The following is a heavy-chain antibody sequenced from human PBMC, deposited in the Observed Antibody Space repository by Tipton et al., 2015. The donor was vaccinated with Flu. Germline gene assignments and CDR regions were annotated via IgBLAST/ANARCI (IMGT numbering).Heavy chain of an antibody. CDR3: AREGALTGYSKPADY. CDR1: GGSISSSSYY. Sequence: TLSLTCTVSGGSISSSSYYWGWNRQRPGKGLEWIGSTYYSGSTYYNPSLKIRVTISVDTSKTQFSLKLSSVTAADTAVYYCAREGALTGYSKPADYWGQGTLVTVSS. D-gene: IGHD3-9*01. V-gene: IGHV4-39*07. J-gene: IGHJ4*02. CDR2: TYYSGST.